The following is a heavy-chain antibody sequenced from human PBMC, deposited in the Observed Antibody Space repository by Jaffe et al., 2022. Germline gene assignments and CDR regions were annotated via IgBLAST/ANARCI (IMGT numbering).Heavy chain of an antibody. D-gene: IGHD2-2*01. V-gene: IGHV3-23*01. CDR3: AKDLAALSYCSSTSCLSNWFDP. CDR1: GFTFSSYA. Sequence: EVQLLESGGGLVQPGGSLRLSCAASGFTFSSYAMSWVRQAPGKGLEWVSAISGSGGSTYYADSVKGRFTISRDNSKNTLYLQMNSLRAEDTAVYYCAKDLAALSYCSSTSCLSNWFDPWGQGTLVTVSS. J-gene: IGHJ5*02. CDR2: ISGSGGST.